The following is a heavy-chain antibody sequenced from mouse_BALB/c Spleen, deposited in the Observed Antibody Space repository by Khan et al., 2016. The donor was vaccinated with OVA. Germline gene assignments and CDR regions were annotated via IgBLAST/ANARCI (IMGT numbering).Heavy chain of an antibody. Sequence: EVQLKESGPELVKPGASVKISCKASGYTFTDYNIHWVRQSHGKSLEWIGYIYPYNGGTGYTQKFKSKATLTVDNSSSTAYMELRSLTSEDSAVYYCARAYYGKFFDYWGQGTTLTVSS. CDR1: GYTFTDYN. CDR2: IYPYNGGT. D-gene: IGHD2-10*01. CDR3: ARAYYGKFFDY. J-gene: IGHJ2*01. V-gene: IGHV1S29*02.